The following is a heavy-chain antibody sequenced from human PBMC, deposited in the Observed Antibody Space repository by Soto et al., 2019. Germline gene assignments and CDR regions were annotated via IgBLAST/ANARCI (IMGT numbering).Heavy chain of an antibody. J-gene: IGHJ6*02. V-gene: IGHV1-69*01. Sequence: QVLLVQSGAEVKKPGSSVKVSCKASGGTFSSYAISWVRQDPGQGLQWMGGIIPISETTNYAQKFQGRVTITADESKSTAYMELSSLRSEDTAVYYCARSQGSSTSLEIYYYYYYGMDVWGQGTTVTVSS. CDR1: GGTFSSYA. CDR3: ARSQGSSTSLEIYYYYYYGMDV. D-gene: IGHD2-2*01. CDR2: IIPISETT.